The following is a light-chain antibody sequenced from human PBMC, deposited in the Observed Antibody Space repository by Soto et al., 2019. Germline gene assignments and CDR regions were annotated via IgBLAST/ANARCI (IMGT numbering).Light chain of an antibody. J-gene: IGLJ2*01. CDR1: SSDVGGYNF. V-gene: IGLV2-8*01. Sequence: QSALTQPPSASGSPGQSVTISCTGSSSDVGGYNFVSWYQQHPGKAPKLLIYEVTQRPSGVPDRFSGSKSVNTASLTVSGLQAEDEAGYYCTSYAGSNNFVVFGGGTKLTVL. CDR3: TSYAGSNNFVV. CDR2: EVT.